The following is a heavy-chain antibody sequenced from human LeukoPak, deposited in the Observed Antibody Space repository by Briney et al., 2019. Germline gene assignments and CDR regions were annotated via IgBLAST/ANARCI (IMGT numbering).Heavy chain of an antibody. V-gene: IGHV4-39*07. CDR3: ARRGRSGSYRILFDI. Sequence: KPSETLSLTCTVSGGSISSSSYYWGWIRQPPGKGLEWIGSIYYSGSTYYNPSLKSRVTISVDTSKNQFSLKLSSVTAADTAVYYCARRGRSGSYRILFDIWGQGTMVTVSS. J-gene: IGHJ3*02. CDR1: GGSISSSSYY. D-gene: IGHD1-26*01. CDR2: IYYSGST.